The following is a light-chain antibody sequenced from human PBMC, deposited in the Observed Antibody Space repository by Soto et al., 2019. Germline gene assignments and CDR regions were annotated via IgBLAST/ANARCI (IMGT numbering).Light chain of an antibody. V-gene: IGKV1-27*01. Sequence: QSPSSLSASLGDRVTITCRASQGIGVYLAWFQQRPGRVPNLLIYAASTLQSGVPSRFSGSGSGADFTLTISCLQPEDFATYYCQQTYSFSITFGQGTRLEIK. J-gene: IGKJ5*01. CDR3: QQTYSFSIT. CDR1: QGIGVY. CDR2: AAS.